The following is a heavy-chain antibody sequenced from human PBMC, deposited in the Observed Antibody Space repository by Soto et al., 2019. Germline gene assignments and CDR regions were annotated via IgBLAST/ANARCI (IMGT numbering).Heavy chain of an antibody. CDR3: AREGAGGSSPLHDSFDL. CDR1: SFIFSNFN. J-gene: IGHJ3*01. Sequence: EVQLVESGGGLVKPRGSLRLSCSASSFIFSNFNMHWVRQAPGKGLEWVSSISMASSFIYYADSVRGRFSISRDNAKKSLFLHMKGLRADDTAVYYCAREGAGGSSPLHDSFDLWGQGTRVIVSP. CDR2: ISMASSFI. D-gene: IGHD3-10*01. V-gene: IGHV3-21*01.